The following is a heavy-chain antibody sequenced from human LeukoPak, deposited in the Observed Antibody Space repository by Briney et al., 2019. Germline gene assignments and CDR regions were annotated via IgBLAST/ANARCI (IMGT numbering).Heavy chain of an antibody. D-gene: IGHD1-14*01. CDR3: ARVRRSRLAELDY. CDR1: IDSFTNYY. V-gene: IGHV4-38-2*01. CDR2: IYHSGNT. Sequence: SETLSLTCAVYIDSFTNYYWNWIRQPPGKGLEWIGTIYHSGNTYYNPSLKSRVTISVDTSKNQFSLKLRSVTAADTAVYYCARVRRSRLAELDYWGQGTLVTVSS. J-gene: IGHJ4*02.